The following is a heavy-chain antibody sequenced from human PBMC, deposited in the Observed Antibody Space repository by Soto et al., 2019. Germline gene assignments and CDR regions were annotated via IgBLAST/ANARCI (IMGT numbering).Heavy chain of an antibody. CDR1: GGSVSNKTYY. D-gene: IGHD4-17*01. J-gene: IGHJ4*02. CDR3: ARTTAVPNTLRSRYFFDY. CDR2: VYYSGTT. V-gene: IGHV4-61*01. Sequence: SETLSLTCSVSGGSVSNKTYYWSWIRQPPGKRQEWIGYVYYSGTTKYTPSLNSRVTISVYLSNNQFSLRLSSVTTADTALYYCARTTAVPNTLRSRYFFDYWGQGTLVTVSS.